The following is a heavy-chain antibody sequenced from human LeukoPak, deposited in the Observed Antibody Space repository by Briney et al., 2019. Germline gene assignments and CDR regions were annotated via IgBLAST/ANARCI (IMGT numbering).Heavy chain of an antibody. V-gene: IGHV3-30*03. CDR3: ARDMTTVTTYHFDY. J-gene: IGHJ4*02. CDR2: ISYDGSNK. D-gene: IGHD4-17*01. CDR1: GFTFSSYG. Sequence: GGSLRLSCAASGFTFSSYGMHWVRQAPGKGLEWVAVISYDGSNKYYADSVKGRFTISRDNSKNTLYLQMNSLRAEDTAVYYCARDMTTVTTYHFDYWGQGTLVTVSS.